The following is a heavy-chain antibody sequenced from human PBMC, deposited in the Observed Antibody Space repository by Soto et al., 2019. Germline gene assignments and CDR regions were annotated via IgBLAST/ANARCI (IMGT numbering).Heavy chain of an antibody. Sequence: QVQLVQSGAEVKKTGSSVKVSCKTSGGTFSTFGISWVRQAPGQGLEWMGGIIPFFGTAEYSQKFEDRITITADESTNTVYMDLRSLTSADTAIYYCARTAPMDAGDKYYYDFWCQGALVTVSS. D-gene: IGHD3-16*01. J-gene: IGHJ4*02. CDR2: IIPFFGTA. V-gene: IGHV1-69*01. CDR3: ARTAPMDAGDKYYYDF. CDR1: GGTFSTFG.